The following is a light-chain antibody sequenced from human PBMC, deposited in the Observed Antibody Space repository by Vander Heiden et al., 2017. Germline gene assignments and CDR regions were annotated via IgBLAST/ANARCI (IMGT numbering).Light chain of an antibody. CDR3: GTWDTSLSNWV. J-gene: IGLJ3*02. CDR1: SPNIGNNY. V-gene: IGLV1-51*02. Sequence: QSVLTQPPSVSSAPGQKVTISCSGSSPNIGNNYVSWYQQLPGTAPKLLIYENNKRPSGIPDRFSGSKSGTSATLGITGLQTGDEADYYCGTWDTSLSNWVFGGGTKLTVL. CDR2: ENN.